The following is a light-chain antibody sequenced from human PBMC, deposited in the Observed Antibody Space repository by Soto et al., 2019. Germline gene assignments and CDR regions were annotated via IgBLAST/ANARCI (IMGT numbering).Light chain of an antibody. J-gene: IGLJ2*01. Sequence: QSVLTQPLSTSGTPGQRVTISCSGSISNIGKYYVYWYQQLPGTAPKLLIYRNDQRPSGVPDRLSASKSGTSASLAISGLRSEDEADYYCAAWDDSLTGRVFGGGTKLTVL. V-gene: IGLV1-47*01. CDR2: RND. CDR1: ISNIGKYY. CDR3: AAWDDSLTGRV.